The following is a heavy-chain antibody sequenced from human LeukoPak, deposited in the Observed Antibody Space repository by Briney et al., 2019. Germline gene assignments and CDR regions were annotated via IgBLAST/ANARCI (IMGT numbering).Heavy chain of an antibody. V-gene: IGHV3-48*03. CDR3: ARDRRAHN. CDR1: GFTFSSYE. CDR2: ISNSGSTI. J-gene: IGHJ4*02. Sequence: GGSLRLSCAASGFTFSSYEINWVRQAPGKGLEWVSYISNSGSTIYYADSVKGRFTVSRDNAKNSLYLQMHSLRAEDTAVYYCARDRRAHNWGQGTLVTVSS.